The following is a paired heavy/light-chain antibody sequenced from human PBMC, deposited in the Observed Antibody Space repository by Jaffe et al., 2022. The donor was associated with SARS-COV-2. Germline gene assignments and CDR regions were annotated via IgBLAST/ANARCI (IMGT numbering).Heavy chain of an antibody. CDR3: AKNQESASRGGVGGLDV. V-gene: IGHV3-30*18. CDR1: GFTFSSYG. D-gene: IGHD3-10*01. Sequence: QVQLVESGGGVVQSGRSLRLSCAASGFTFSSYGIHWVRQAPGKGLEWVAVISYDGKTKYYVDSVKGRFTFSRDNSKNTVYLQMNSLETEDTAVYYCAKNQESASRGGVGGLDVWGQGTTVTVSS. J-gene: IGHJ6*02. CDR2: ISYDGKTK.
Light chain of an antibody. J-gene: IGKJ1*01. CDR2: KAS. Sequence: DIQMTQSPSTLSASVGDRVTITCRASQSISDSLAWYQQKPGKAPKFLIYKASSLESGVPSRFSGSGSGTEFTLTISSLQPDDFATYYCQQYNTYPRTFGQGTKVEIK. CDR3: QQYNTYPRT. V-gene: IGKV1-5*03. CDR1: QSISDS.